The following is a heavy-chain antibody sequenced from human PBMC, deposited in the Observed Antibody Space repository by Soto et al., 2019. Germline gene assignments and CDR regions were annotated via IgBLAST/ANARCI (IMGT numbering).Heavy chain of an antibody. V-gene: IGHV3-23*01. Sequence: GGSLRLSCAAFGFTFSSYAMSWVRQAPGKGLEWVSAISGSGGSTYYADSVKGRFTTSRDNSKNTLYLQMNSLRAEDTAVYYCAKGGAVGASSYYYYGMDAWGQGTTVTVSS. CDR3: AKGGAVGASSYYYYGMDA. J-gene: IGHJ6*02. CDR1: GFTFSSYA. D-gene: IGHD1-26*01. CDR2: ISGSGGST.